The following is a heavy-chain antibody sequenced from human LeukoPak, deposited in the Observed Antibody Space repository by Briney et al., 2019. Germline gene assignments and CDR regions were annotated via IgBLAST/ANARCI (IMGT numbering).Heavy chain of an antibody. CDR1: GYTLTSYD. J-gene: IGHJ2*01. CDR2: MNPNSGNK. Sequence: ASVTVSCKASGYTLTSYDINWVRQATGQGLEWMGCMNPNSGNKGYAHKFHRRVTMTRTTSISTAYMELSSLRSEDTAVYYCARGGGYYYDSSGYYLRTKWYFDLLGRGTLVTVSS. D-gene: IGHD3-22*01. CDR3: ARGGGYYYDSSGYYLRTKWYFDL. V-gene: IGHV1-8*01.